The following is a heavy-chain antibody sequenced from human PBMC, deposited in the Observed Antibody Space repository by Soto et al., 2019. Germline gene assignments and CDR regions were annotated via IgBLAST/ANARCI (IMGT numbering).Heavy chain of an antibody. CDR3: AKHCRIAARRGPTVFDY. J-gene: IGHJ4*02. CDR1: GFTFSSYG. V-gene: IGHV3-30*18. Sequence: QVQLVESGGGVVQPGRSLRLSCAASGFTFSSYGMHWVRQAPGKGLEWVAVISYDGSNKYYADSVKGRFTISRDNSKNTLYLQMNSLRAEDTAVYYCAKHCRIAARRGPTVFDYWGQGTLVTVSS. D-gene: IGHD6-6*01. CDR2: ISYDGSNK.